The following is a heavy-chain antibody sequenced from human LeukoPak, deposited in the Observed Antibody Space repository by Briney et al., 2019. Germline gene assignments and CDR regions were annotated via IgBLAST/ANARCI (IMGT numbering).Heavy chain of an antibody. Sequence: ASVKVSCKASGYTFTGYYMHWVRQAPGQGLEWMGWINPYSGATNYAQKFQGRVTMTRDTSISTAYMDLSSLKSDDTAVYYCARAHNGNDLFIDYWGQGTLVTVSS. CDR1: GYTFTGYY. D-gene: IGHD1-1*01. CDR2: INPYSGAT. CDR3: ARAHNGNDLFIDY. J-gene: IGHJ4*02. V-gene: IGHV1-2*02.